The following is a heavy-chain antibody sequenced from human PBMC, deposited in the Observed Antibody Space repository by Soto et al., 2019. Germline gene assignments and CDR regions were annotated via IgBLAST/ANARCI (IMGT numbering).Heavy chain of an antibody. D-gene: IGHD3-10*01. CDR2: ISAYNGNT. Sequence: ASVKVSCKASGYTCTSYGISWVRQAPGQGLEWMGWISAYNGNTNYAQKLQGRVTMTTDTSTSTAYMELRSLRSDDTAVYYCAVWFWGYYGMDVWGQGTTVTVSS. CDR1: GYTCTSYG. V-gene: IGHV1-18*01. CDR3: AVWFWGYYGMDV. J-gene: IGHJ6*02.